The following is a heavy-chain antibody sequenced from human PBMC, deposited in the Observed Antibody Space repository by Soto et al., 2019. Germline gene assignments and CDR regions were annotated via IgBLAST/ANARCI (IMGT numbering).Heavy chain of an antibody. Sequence: PGESLKISCKGSGYSFTSYWISWVRQMPGKGLEWMGRIDPSDSYTNYSPSFQGHVTISADKSISTAYLQWSSLKASDTAMYYCARWVDIVATYYFDYWGQGPMGTFSS. J-gene: IGHJ4*02. CDR1: GYSFTSYW. CDR3: ARWVDIVATYYFDY. V-gene: IGHV5-10-1*01. CDR2: IDPSDSYT. D-gene: IGHD5-12*01.